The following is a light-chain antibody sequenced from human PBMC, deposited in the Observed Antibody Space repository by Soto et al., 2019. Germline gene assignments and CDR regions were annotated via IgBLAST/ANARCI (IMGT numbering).Light chain of an antibody. Sequence: DLVMTQSPLSLPVTPGESASISCRSSQSLLHSNGYNYLDWYLQKPGQSPQLLIYLAFSRASGVPDRFSGSGSGTDFTLKISRVEAEDVGVYYCMQALQTPRTFGQGTRVQV. CDR3: MQALQTPRT. V-gene: IGKV2-28*01. CDR1: QSLLHSNGYNY. J-gene: IGKJ1*01. CDR2: LAF.